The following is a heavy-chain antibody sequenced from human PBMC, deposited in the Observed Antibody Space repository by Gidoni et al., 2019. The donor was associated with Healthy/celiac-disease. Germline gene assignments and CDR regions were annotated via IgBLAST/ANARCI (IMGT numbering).Heavy chain of an antibody. CDR1: GFTFSSYS. D-gene: IGHD2-21*02. V-gene: IGHV3-48*02. CDR3: ARVVVTPDRGFDY. J-gene: IGHJ4*02. CDR2: VSASSSSI. Sequence: EVQLVGSGGGLVQPGGSLRLSCAASGFTFSSYSMNWVRQAPGKGLGWVSYVSASSSSIYYADSVRGRFTISRDNAENSLYLQMNSLRDEDTAVYYCARVVVTPDRGFDYWGQGALVTVSS.